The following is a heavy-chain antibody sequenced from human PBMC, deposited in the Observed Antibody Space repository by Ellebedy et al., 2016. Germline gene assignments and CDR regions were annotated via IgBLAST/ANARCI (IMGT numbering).Heavy chain of an antibody. Sequence: GGSLRLSCAASGFTFSRNWMSWVRQDPGKGLEWVANINQDGNAKYYVDSVKGRFTISRDNAKNSLYLQMNSLRAEDTAIYYCARYAVGAYYFDYWGQGTLVTVSS. D-gene: IGHD3-10*01. CDR2: INQDGNAK. CDR1: GFTFSRNW. CDR3: ARYAVGAYYFDY. V-gene: IGHV3-7*04. J-gene: IGHJ4*02.